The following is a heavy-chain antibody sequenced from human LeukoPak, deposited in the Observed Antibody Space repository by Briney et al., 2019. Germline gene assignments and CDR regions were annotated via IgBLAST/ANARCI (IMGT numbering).Heavy chain of an antibody. Sequence: PSETLSLTCTVSGGSISSSSYYWGWIRQPPGKGLEWIGSIYYSGSTYYNPSLKSRVTISVDTSKNQFSLKLSSVTAADTAVYYCARVIAARFSKYYYYYYMDVWGKGTTVTVSS. J-gene: IGHJ6*03. CDR1: GGSISSSSYY. V-gene: IGHV4-39*01. D-gene: IGHD6-6*01. CDR2: IYYSGST. CDR3: ARVIAARFSKYYYYYYMDV.